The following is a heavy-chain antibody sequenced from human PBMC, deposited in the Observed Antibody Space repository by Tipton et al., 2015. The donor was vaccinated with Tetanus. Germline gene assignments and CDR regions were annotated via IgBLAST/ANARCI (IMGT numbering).Heavy chain of an antibody. V-gene: IGHV4-59*01. CDR2: VHYSGST. J-gene: IGHJ3*02. D-gene: IGHD5-24*01. CDR3: ARIGWLQQNKPAFDI. Sequence: TLSLTCTVSGGSISSYYWTWIRQPPGRGLEWIGYVHYSGSTDDSPSLRSGVTLSVDTSKNQFSLKLSSVTAADTAVYYCARIGWLQQNKPAFDIWGQGTVVTVSS. CDR1: GGSISSYY.